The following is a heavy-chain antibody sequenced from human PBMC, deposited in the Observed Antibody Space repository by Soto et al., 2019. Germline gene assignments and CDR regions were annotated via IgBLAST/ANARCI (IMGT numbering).Heavy chain of an antibody. D-gene: IGHD6-6*01. CDR2: IFPIFGTA. J-gene: IGHJ6*02. CDR1: VGTFISYA. Sequence: SVMVSYKAYVGTFISYAIVRVRQAPGQRLEWMGGIFPIFGTANYAQKFQGRVTITADKSTSTAYMELSSLRSEDTAVYYCARGASSSYYYYYGMDVWAKGPRSPSP. CDR3: ARGASSSYYYYYGMDV. V-gene: IGHV1-69*06.